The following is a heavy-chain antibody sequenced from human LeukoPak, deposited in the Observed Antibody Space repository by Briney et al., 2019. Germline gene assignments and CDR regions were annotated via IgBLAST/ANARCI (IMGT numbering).Heavy chain of an antibody. J-gene: IGHJ4*02. CDR3: ARGRISSGWFAHFDY. V-gene: IGHV4-4*07. CDR2: IYTTGST. CDR1: GGSISSYY. Sequence: SETLSLTCTVSGGSISSYYWTWIRQPAGKGLEWIGRIYTTGSTNYNPSLNSRVTMSVDTSKSQFSLKLSSVTAADTAVYYCARGRISSGWFAHFDYWGQGTLVTVSS. D-gene: IGHD6-19*01.